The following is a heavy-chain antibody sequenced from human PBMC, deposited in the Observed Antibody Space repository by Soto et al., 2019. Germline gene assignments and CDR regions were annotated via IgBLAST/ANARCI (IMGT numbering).Heavy chain of an antibody. CDR3: TRSGGMYALHS. J-gene: IGHJ4*02. CDR1: GDSISTSNY. V-gene: IGHV4-4*02. CDR2: IYGSGGT. D-gene: IGHD6-19*01. Sequence: QVQLHESGPGLVKPSGTLSLTCAVSGDSISTSNYWSWVRQPPGKGLEWIGEIYGSGGTTYNPSLKKRVTISVDKSKNHVALHLNSVTAADTAVYYCTRSGGMYALHSWGQGSLVIVSS.